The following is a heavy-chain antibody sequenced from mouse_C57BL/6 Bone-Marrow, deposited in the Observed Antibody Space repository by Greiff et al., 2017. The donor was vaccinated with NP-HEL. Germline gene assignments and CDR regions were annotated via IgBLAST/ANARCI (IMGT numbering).Heavy chain of an antibody. CDR2: IYPRSGNT. J-gene: IGHJ2*01. CDR3: ARSPIATVVGHDC. CDR1: GYTFTSYG. Sequence: VQLQQPGAELARPGASVKLSCKASGYTFTSYGISWVKQRTGQGLEWIGEIYPRSGNTYYNEKFKGKATLTADKPSSTAYMQLRSLTSEDSAVLSCARSPIATVVGHDCWGQGTTLTVSS. D-gene: IGHD1-1*01. V-gene: IGHV1-81*01.